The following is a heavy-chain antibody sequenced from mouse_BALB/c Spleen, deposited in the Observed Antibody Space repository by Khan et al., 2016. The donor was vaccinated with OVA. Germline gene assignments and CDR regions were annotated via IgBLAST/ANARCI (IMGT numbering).Heavy chain of an antibody. CDR2: IDPETGGT. J-gene: IGHJ2*01. Sequence: QVQLKQSGAELVRPGASVSLSCKASGYTFTDYEMHWVKQTPVHGLEWRGAIDPETGGTAYNQKFTGTSALTADTSTIRAYIKLRSLPSENSAFYYCTGSYYGSSGFDYWGQGTPLTVSA. V-gene: IGHV1-15*01. D-gene: IGHD1-1*01. CDR1: GYTFTDYE. CDR3: TGSYYGSSGFDY.